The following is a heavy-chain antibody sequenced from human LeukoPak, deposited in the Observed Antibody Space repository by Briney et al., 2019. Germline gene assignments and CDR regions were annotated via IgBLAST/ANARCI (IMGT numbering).Heavy chain of an antibody. D-gene: IGHD6-6*01. Sequence: SETLSLICAVYGGSFSGYYWNWIRQPPGKGLEWIGEINHSGSTNYNPSLKSRVTISVDTPKNQFSLKLSSVTAADTAVYYCARGTHIAARRGPLFDYWGQGTLVTVSS. CDR3: ARGTHIAARRGPLFDY. CDR1: GGSFSGYY. CDR2: INHSGST. V-gene: IGHV4-34*01. J-gene: IGHJ4*02.